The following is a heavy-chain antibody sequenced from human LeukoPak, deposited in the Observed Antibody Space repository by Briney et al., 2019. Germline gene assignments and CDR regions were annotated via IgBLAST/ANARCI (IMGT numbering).Heavy chain of an antibody. CDR1: GASISSYY. D-gene: IGHD2-15*01. J-gene: IGHJ6*02. CDR2: IYYSGNT. CDR3: ARAGYCSGGSCSHYYGVDV. V-gene: IGHV4-59*01. Sequence: SETLSLTCTASGASISSYYWSWIRQPPGKALEWIGYIYYSGNTNYNPSLKSRVTISVDTSNSQFSLRLSSVTAADTAVYYCARAGYCSGGSCSHYYGVDVWGQGTTVTVSS.